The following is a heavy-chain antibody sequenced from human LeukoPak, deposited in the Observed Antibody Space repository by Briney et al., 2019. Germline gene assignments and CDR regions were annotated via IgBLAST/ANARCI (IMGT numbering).Heavy chain of an antibody. Sequence: SETLSLTCTVSGGSISSGGYYWSWIRQHPGKGLEWIGYIYYSGSTYYNPSLKSRVTISVDTSKNQFSLKLSSVTAADTAVYYCVGYCSGTGYYYYGMDVWGQGTTVTVSS. J-gene: IGHJ6*02. CDR1: GGSISSGGYY. D-gene: IGHD2-2*01. CDR2: IYYSGST. V-gene: IGHV4-31*03. CDR3: VGYCSGTGYYYYGMDV.